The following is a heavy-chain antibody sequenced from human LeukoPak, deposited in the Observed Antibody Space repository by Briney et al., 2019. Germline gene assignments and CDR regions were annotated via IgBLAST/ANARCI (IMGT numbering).Heavy chain of an antibody. CDR2: INHSGST. CDR1: GGSFSGYY. V-gene: IGHV4-34*01. CDR3: ASGIAARLNYYYYYMDV. J-gene: IGHJ6*03. D-gene: IGHD6-6*01. Sequence: SETLCLTCAVYGGSFSGYYWSWIRQPPGKGLEWIGEINHSGSTNYNPSLKSRVTISVDTSKNQFSLKLSSVTAADTAVYYCASGIAARLNYYYYYMDVWGKGTTVTVSS.